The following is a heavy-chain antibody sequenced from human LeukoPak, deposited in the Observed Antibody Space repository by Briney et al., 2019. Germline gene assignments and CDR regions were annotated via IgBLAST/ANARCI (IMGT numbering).Heavy chain of an antibody. CDR2: ISPSGGST. J-gene: IGHJ5*02. CDR3: ARDNSVGDIAWWFDP. D-gene: IGHD3-10*01. CDR1: GYTFTSNY. Sequence: EASVKVSCKAFGYTFTSNYMHWVRQAPGQGPEWMGVISPSGGSTTYAQKFQGRVTLTRDMSTSTDYLELSSLRSEDTAVYYCARDNSVGDIAWWFDPWGQGTLVTVSS. V-gene: IGHV1-46*01.